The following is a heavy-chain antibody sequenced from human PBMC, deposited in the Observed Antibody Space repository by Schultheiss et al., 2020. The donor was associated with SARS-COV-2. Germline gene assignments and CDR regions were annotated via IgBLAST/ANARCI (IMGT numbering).Heavy chain of an antibody. J-gene: IGHJ2*01. CDR3: TRRPNQYDSSGWGQSGWYFDL. V-gene: IGHV4-4*02. Sequence: SETLSLTCAVSGGSISTSKWWGWVRQPPGKGLEWIGEIYHSGYTNYNPSLKTRVTISVDTSNNQFSLKLNSVTAADTAVYYCTRRPNQYDSSGWGQSGWYFDLWGRGTLVTVSS. CDR1: GGSISTSKW. D-gene: IGHD3-22*01. CDR2: IYHSGYT.